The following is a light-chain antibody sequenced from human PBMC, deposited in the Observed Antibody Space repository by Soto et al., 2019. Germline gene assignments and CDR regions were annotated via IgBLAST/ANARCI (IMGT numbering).Light chain of an antibody. Sequence: ETVLSQSPGTPSLSPGERATLSCRASQSLSSNYLAWYQQKPGQAPRLLIYGASSRATGIPDRFSGSGSGTDFTLTISRLEPEDFAVYYCQQYGSSLYTFGQGTKLEIK. CDR2: GAS. V-gene: IGKV3-20*01. CDR1: QSLSSNY. CDR3: QQYGSSLYT. J-gene: IGKJ2*01.